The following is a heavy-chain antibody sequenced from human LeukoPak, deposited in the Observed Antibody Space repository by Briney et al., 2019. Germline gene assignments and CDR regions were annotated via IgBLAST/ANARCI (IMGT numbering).Heavy chain of an antibody. J-gene: IGHJ3*02. CDR2: INHSGST. Sequence: PSETLSLTCAVYGGSFSGYYWGWIRQPPGKGLEWIGEINHSGSTNYNPSLKSRVTISVDTSKNQFSLKLSSVTAADTAVYYCARGWAVTTSRDFDIWGQGTMVTVSS. V-gene: IGHV4-34*01. CDR1: GGSFSGYY. D-gene: IGHD4-17*01. CDR3: ARGWAVTTSRDFDI.